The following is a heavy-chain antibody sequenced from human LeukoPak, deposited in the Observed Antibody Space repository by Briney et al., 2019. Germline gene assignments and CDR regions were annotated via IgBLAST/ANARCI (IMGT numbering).Heavy chain of an antibody. V-gene: IGHV4-34*01. D-gene: IGHD2-15*01. CDR3: ARDRVVVVAALYYYYYMDV. J-gene: IGHJ6*03. CDR2: INHSGST. Sequence: PSETLSLTCAVYGGSFSDYYWNWIRQPPGKGLEWIGEINHSGSTNYNPSLKSRVTISVDTSKNQFSLKLSSVTAADTAVYYCARDRVVVVAALYYYYYMDVWGKGTTVTISS. CDR1: GGSFSDYY.